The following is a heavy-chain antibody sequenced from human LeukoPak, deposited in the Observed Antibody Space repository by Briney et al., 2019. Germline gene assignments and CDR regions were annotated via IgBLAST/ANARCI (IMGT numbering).Heavy chain of an antibody. CDR2: INGGGTGT. CDR1: GFTFSSYA. D-gene: IGHD2-2*01. J-gene: IGHJ4*02. Sequence: GGSLRLSCAASGFTFSSYALSWVRQDPGKGLEWVSAINGGGTGTYYADSVKGRFTISRDNSKNTLYLQMNSLRAEDTAVYYCAKGYCSSTSCYFNYWGQGTLVTVSS. CDR3: AKGYCSSTSCYFNY. V-gene: IGHV3-23*01.